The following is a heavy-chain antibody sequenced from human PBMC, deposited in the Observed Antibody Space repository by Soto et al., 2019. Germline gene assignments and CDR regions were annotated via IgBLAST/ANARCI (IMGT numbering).Heavy chain of an antibody. CDR2: IYYSGST. Sequence: SETLSLTCTVYGGSISSGGYYWSWIRQHPGKGLEWIGYIYYSGSTYYNPSLKSRVTISVDTSKNQFSLKLSSVTAADTAVYYCARAARSSGGSCYDHWGQGTLVTVSS. V-gene: IGHV4-31*03. D-gene: IGHD2-15*01. CDR1: GGSISSGGYY. CDR3: ARAARSSGGSCYDH. J-gene: IGHJ4*02.